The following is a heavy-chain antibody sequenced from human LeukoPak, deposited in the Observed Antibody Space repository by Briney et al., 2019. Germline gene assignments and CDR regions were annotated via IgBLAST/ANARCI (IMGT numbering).Heavy chain of an antibody. V-gene: IGHV3-74*01. CDR3: ARGGGAANDY. D-gene: IGHD2-15*01. Sequence: GGSLRLSCAASGFTLSSYWMHWVRQAPGKGLFWVSRIDSNGSSTIYADSVKGRFPISRDNAKNTLYLQMNSLRAEATAVYYCARGGGAANDYWGQGTLVTVSS. J-gene: IGHJ4*02. CDR2: IDSNGSST. CDR1: GFTLSSYW.